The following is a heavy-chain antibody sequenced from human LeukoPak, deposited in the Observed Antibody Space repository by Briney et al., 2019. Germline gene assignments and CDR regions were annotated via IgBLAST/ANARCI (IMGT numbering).Heavy chain of an antibody. CDR3: AKDVVWGSYRYSDY. CDR2: ISGSGGST. V-gene: IGHV3-23*01. Sequence: GGSLRLSCAASGFTFSSYAMSWVRQAPGTGLEWVSAISGSGGSTYYADSVKGRFTISRDNSKNTLYLQMNSLRAEDTAVYYCAKDVVWGSYRYSDYWGQGTLVTVSS. J-gene: IGHJ4*02. D-gene: IGHD3-16*02. CDR1: GFTFSSYA.